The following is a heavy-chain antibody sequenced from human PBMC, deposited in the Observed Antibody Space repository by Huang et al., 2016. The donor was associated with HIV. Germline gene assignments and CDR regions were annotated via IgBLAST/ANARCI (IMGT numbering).Heavy chain of an antibody. D-gene: IGHD3-22*01. J-gene: IGHJ4*02. V-gene: IGHV3-74*01. CDR2: INSDGSRT. CDR1: GFSISSYW. Sequence: EVQLVESGGGLVQPGGSLRLSCAASGFSISSYWMHWVRQAPGRGVVWVSRINSDGSRTSYADSVKGRFIISRDNAKNTLYLQRNSLRAEDTALYYCARDPRIQSWLNYFDSWGQGTLVSVSS. CDR3: ARDPRIQSWLNYFDS.